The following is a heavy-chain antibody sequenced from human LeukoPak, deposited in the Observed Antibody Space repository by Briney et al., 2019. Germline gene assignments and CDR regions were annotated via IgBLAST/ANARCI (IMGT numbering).Heavy chain of an antibody. D-gene: IGHD2-2*01. CDR1: GFTFDDYA. CDR2: ISWNSGSI. Sequence: GGSLRLSCAASGFTFDDYAMHWVRQAPGKGLEWVSGISWNSGSIGYADSVKGRFTISRDNAKNSLYLQMNSLRAEDTALYYCAKDNARWDCSSTSCFPRRGQGTLVTVSS. CDR3: AKDNARWDCSSTSCFPR. V-gene: IGHV3-9*01. J-gene: IGHJ4*02.